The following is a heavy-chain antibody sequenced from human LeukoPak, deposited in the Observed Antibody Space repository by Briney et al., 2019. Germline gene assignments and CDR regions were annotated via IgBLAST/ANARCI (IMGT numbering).Heavy chain of an antibody. D-gene: IGHD3-10*01. Sequence: SSETLSLTCTVSGXSISTYSWIWIRQPPGKGLECIGYISYSGSTNFNPSLQSRVTMSVATSKNQFSLKLNSVTAADTAVYYCAKAMSSAWNFDLWGRGTLVTVSS. CDR1: GXSISTYS. CDR2: ISYSGST. CDR3: AKAMSSAWNFDL. V-gene: IGHV4-59*01. J-gene: IGHJ2*01.